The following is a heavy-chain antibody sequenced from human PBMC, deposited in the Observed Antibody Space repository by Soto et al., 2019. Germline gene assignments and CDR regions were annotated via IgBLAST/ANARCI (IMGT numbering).Heavy chain of an antibody. V-gene: IGHV4-61*01. CDR1: GGSVSSGSYY. Sequence: SETLSLTCTVSGGSVSSGSYYWSWIRQPPGKGLEWIGYIYYSGSTNYNPSLKSRVTISVDTSKNQFSLKLSSVTAADTAVYYRARDYRSPGREVIVLFDYWGQGTLVTVSS. CDR2: IYYSGST. J-gene: IGHJ4*02. D-gene: IGHD3-16*02. CDR3: ARDYRSPGREVIVLFDY.